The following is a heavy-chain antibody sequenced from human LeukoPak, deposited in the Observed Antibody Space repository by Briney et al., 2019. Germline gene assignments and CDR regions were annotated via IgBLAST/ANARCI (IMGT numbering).Heavy chain of an antibody. Sequence: GGSLRLSCAASGFTVSSNYMSWVRQAPGKGLEWVSVIYSGGSTYYADSVEGRFTISRDNSKNTLYLQMNSLRAEDTAVYYCARGGTTVPNWFDPWGQGTLVTVSS. J-gene: IGHJ5*02. CDR3: ARGGTTVPNWFDP. CDR2: IYSGGST. V-gene: IGHV3-66*01. D-gene: IGHD4-11*01. CDR1: GFTVSSNY.